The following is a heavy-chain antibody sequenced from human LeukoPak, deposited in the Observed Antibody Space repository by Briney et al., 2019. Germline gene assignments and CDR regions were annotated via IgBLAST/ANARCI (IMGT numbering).Heavy chain of an antibody. CDR3: GGFFYYYGMDV. J-gene: IGHJ6*02. V-gene: IGHV4-39*01. Sequence: SETLSLTCTVSGGSISSSSYYWGWIRQPPGKRLEWIGSIYYSGSTYYNPSLKSRVTISVDTSKNQFSLKLSSVTAADTAVYYCGGFFYYYGMDVWGQGTTVTVSS. CDR2: IYYSGST. CDR1: GGSISSSSYY.